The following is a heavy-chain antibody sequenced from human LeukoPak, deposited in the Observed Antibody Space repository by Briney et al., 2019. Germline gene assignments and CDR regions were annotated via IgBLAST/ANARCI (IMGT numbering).Heavy chain of an antibody. CDR2: IHHSGNT. CDR3: ARDTSSRWYLFDY. V-gene: IGHV4-4*08. Sequence: PGGSLRLSCAASGFTFSNYWMSWIRQSPGKGLEWIGTIHHSGNTDYNPSLESRVTMSVDTSKNEFSLKLNFVTAADTAVYYCARDTSSRWYLFDYWGQGTLVTVSS. J-gene: IGHJ4*02. D-gene: IGHD2-15*01. CDR1: GFTFSNYW.